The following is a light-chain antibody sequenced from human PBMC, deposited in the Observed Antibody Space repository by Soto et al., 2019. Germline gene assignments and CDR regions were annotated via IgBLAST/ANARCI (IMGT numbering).Light chain of an antibody. CDR2: SNN. V-gene: IGLV1-44*01. J-gene: IGLJ1*01. Sequence: QSVLTQPPSASGTPGQRVTISCSGSSSNIGSYTVNWYQQLPGTAPNLLIYSNNQRPSGVPDRFSGSKSGTSASLAISGLQSEDEADYYCAAWDGSLNGYVFGTGTKLTVL. CDR1: SSNIGSYT. CDR3: AAWDGSLNGYV.